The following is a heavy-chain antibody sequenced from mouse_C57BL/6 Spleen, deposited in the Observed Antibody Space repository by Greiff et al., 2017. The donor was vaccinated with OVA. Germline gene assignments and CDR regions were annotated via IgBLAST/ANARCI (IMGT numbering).Heavy chain of an antibody. CDR2: IYPGSGNT. Sequence: VQLQQSGAELVRPGASVKLSCKASGYTFTDYYINWVKQRPGQGLEWIARIYPGSGNTYYNEKFKGKATLTAEKSSSTAYMQLSSLTSEDSAVYFCAMIPYYAMDYWGQGTSVTVSS. J-gene: IGHJ4*01. V-gene: IGHV1-76*01. CDR1: GYTFTDYY. CDR3: AMIPYYAMDY. D-gene: IGHD2-4*01.